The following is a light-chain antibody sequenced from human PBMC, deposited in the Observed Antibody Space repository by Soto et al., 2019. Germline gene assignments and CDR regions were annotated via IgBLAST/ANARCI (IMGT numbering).Light chain of an antibody. V-gene: IGKV2-28*01. Sequence: DIVMTQSPLSLPVTPGEPASISCRSSQSLLHSNGYNYLDWYLQKPGQSPQLLIYLGSNRASGVPGRFSGSGSGTDFPLKSSRVEAEDVGVYYCMQPLQSWTFGKGTKVEIK. CDR1: QSLLHSNGYNY. J-gene: IGKJ1*01. CDR2: LGS. CDR3: MQPLQSWT.